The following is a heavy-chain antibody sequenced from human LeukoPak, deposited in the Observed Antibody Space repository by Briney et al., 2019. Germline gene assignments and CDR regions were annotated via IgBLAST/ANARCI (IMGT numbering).Heavy chain of an antibody. CDR1: GYTFSTYG. CDR2: ISAYNGNT. Sequence: GASVKVSCKASGYTFSTYGISWVRQAPGQGLKWMGWISAYNGNTNYAQKLQGRVTMTTDTSTSTAYMELRSLRSDDTAVYYCARYTSGRLNPGFYHYYMDVWGKGTTVTVSS. J-gene: IGHJ6*03. CDR3: ARYTSGRLNPGFYHYYMDV. V-gene: IGHV1-18*01. D-gene: IGHD6-19*01.